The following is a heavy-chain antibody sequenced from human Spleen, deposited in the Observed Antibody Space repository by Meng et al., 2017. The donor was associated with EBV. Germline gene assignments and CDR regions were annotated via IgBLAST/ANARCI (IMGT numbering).Heavy chain of an antibody. CDR2: ISSSSSYI. V-gene: IGHV3-21*01. CDR3: AKEDRTGWYLDY. J-gene: IGHJ4*01. Sequence: EVPLVESGGGLVKPGGSLRLSCAASGFTFSSYSMNWVRQAPGTGLEWVSSISSSSSYIYYADSVEGRFTISRDNAKNTLYLQMHSLRAEDTAVYYCAKEDRTGWYLDYWGHGTLVTVSS. D-gene: IGHD6-19*01. CDR1: GFTFSSYS.